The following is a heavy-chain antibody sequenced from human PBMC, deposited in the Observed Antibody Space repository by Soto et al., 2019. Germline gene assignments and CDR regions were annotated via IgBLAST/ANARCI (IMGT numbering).Heavy chain of an antibody. Sequence: EASVKVSCKASGGTFSSYAISWVRQAPGQGLEWMGGIIPIFGTANYAQKFQGRVTITADKSTSTAYMELSSLRSEDTAVYYCAFQNRYDFWSGKYLYWGQGTLVTVS. V-gene: IGHV1-69*06. CDR1: GGTFSSYA. CDR3: AFQNRYDFWSGKYLY. CDR2: IIPIFGTA. J-gene: IGHJ4*02. D-gene: IGHD3-3*01.